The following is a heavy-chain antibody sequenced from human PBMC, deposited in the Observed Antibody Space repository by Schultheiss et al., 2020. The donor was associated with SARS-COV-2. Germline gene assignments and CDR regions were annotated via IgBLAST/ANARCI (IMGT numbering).Heavy chain of an antibody. V-gene: IGHV3-30*03. CDR3: ARERQQLHAFDI. J-gene: IGHJ3*02. CDR1: GFTFSSYG. D-gene: IGHD6-13*01. Sequence: GSLRLSCAASGFTFSSYGMHWVRQAPGKGLEWVAVISYDGSNKYYADSVKGRFTISRDNAKNTLYLQMNSLRAEDTAVYYCARERQQLHAFDIWGQGTMVTVSS. CDR2: ISYDGSNK.